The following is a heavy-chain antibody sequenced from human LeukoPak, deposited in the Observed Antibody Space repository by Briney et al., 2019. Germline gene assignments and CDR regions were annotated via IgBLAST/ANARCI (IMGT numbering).Heavy chain of an antibody. CDR1: GFIFSSWW. CDR3: TTFGIDWSLSY. J-gene: IGHJ4*02. V-gene: IGHV3-74*01. Sequence: SGGSLRLSCAASGFIFSSWWMIWFRRLPGKGLVSVSHINTDGSYIRYADSVKGRFTISRDNAKNTLYLQMNSLRPEDTGVCYCTTFGIDWSLSYWGQGALVTVSS. CDR2: INTDGSYI. D-gene: IGHD3-9*01.